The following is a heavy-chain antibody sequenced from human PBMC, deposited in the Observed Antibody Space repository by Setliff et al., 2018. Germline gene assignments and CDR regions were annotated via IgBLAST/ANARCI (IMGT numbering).Heavy chain of an antibody. CDR1: GGTFNMFS. V-gene: IGHV1-69*13. CDR2: TIPVFGTA. J-gene: IGHJ4*02. CDR3: AGRLAGFRKSHSFDS. Sequence: SVKVSCKASGGTFNMFSIHWVRQAPGQGLEWMGGTIPVFGTANYAQKFQDRVTITADDSSSTAYMEVCSLRSDDTAVYYCAGRLAGFRKSHSFDSWGQGTLVTVSS. D-gene: IGHD2-21*01.